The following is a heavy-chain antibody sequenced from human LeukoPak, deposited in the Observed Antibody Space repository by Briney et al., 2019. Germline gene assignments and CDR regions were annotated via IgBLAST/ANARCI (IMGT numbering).Heavy chain of an antibody. D-gene: IGHD6-25*01. V-gene: IGHV3-23*01. Sequence: GGSVCLVCAVYGFTFSSYAMSWVRQAAGRGLGWVSAISGSGGSTYYADSVKGRFNISRDNSKNTLYLQMNSLRAEDTAVYYCAKHIYASGITPFDYWGQGTLVTVSS. CDR1: GFTFSSYA. J-gene: IGHJ4*02. CDR2: ISGSGGST. CDR3: AKHIYASGITPFDY.